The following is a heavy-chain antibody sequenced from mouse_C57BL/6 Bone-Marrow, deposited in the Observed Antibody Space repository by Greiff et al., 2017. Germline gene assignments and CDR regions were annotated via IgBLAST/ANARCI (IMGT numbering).Heavy chain of an antibody. D-gene: IGHD1-1*01. CDR3: ARDSYYYGYWYFDV. Sequence: EVQLVESEGGLVQPGSSMKLSCTASGFTFSDYYMAWVRQVPEKGLEWVANINHDGSSTYYLDSLKSRFIISRDNAKNILYLQMSSLKSEDTATYYCARDSYYYGYWYFDVWGTGTTVTVSS. V-gene: IGHV5-16*01. J-gene: IGHJ1*03. CDR1: GFTFSDYY. CDR2: INHDGSST.